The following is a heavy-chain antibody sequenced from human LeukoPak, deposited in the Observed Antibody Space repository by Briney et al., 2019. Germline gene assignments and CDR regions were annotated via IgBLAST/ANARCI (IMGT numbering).Heavy chain of an antibody. CDR2: IYSGINT. V-gene: IGHV3-53*01. CDR1: GFTVSSNY. CDR3: ARTVGYGAYNWFDP. Sequence: PGGSLRLSCAASGFTVSSNYMSWVRQAPGKGLEWVSAIYSGINTHYADSVKGRFTISRDNSKNTLFLQMNSLRAEDTAVYYCARTVGYGAYNWFDPWGQGTLVTVSS. J-gene: IGHJ5*02. D-gene: IGHD4-17*01.